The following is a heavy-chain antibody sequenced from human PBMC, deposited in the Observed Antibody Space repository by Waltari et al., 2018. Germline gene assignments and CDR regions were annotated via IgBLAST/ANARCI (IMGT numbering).Heavy chain of an antibody. CDR1: GFTFSGYS. D-gene: IGHD1-26*01. Sequence: EVQLVESGGGLVKPGGSLRLSCAASGFTFSGYSMNWVRQAPGKGPEWVSSISSSSSYIYYTDSVKGRFTISRDDAKNSLYLQMNSLRAEDSAVYYCARDRGGLVFDYWGQGTLVTVSS. CDR2: ISSSSSYI. CDR3: ARDRGGLVFDY. V-gene: IGHV3-21*02. J-gene: IGHJ4*02.